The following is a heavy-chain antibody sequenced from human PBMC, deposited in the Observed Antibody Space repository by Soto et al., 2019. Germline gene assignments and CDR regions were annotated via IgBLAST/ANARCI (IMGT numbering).Heavy chain of an antibody. CDR1: GFTFSNAW. CDR2: IKSKSDGGTT. Sequence: EVQLVESGGGLVKPGGSLRLSCAASGFTFSNAWMSWVRQAPGKGLEWVGRIKSKSDGGTTDYAAPVKGRVAISRDDSSNTLYLQMNSLKTEDTAVYYCTTEHAVFGVVIVPFDYWGQGTLVTVSS. D-gene: IGHD3-3*01. V-gene: IGHV3-15*01. J-gene: IGHJ4*02. CDR3: TTEHAVFGVVIVPFDY.